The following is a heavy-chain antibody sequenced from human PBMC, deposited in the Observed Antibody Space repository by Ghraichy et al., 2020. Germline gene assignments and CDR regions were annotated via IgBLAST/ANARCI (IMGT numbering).Heavy chain of an antibody. Sequence: LSLTCAASGFTFSSYSMNWVRQAPGQGLEWVSSISTGSSYTYYTDSVKGRFTISRDNAKNSLYLQMNSLRAEDTAVYYCARACGGDCYLSDYWGQGTLVTVSS. CDR2: ISTGSSYT. D-gene: IGHD2-21*02. CDR1: GFTFSSYS. J-gene: IGHJ4*02. CDR3: ARACGGDCYLSDY. V-gene: IGHV3-21*01.